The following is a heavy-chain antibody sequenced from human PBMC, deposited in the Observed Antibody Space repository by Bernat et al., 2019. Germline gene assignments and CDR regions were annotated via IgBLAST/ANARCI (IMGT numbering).Heavy chain of an antibody. CDR3: ARLQPSNYYYYGMDV. D-gene: IGHD6-13*01. Sequence: QVQLQESGPELVKPSQTLSLTCTVSGGSISSGDYYWSWIRQPPGKGLEWIGYIYYSGSTYYNPSLKSRVTISVDTSKNQFSLKLSSVTAADTAVYYCARLQPSNYYYYGMDVWGQGTTVTVSS. CDR2: IYYSGST. CDR1: GGSISSGDYY. V-gene: IGHV4-30-4*01. J-gene: IGHJ6*02.